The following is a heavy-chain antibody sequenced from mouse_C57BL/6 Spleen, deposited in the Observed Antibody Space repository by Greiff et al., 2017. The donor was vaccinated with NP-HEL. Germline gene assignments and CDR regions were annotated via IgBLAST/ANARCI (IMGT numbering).Heavy chain of an antibody. J-gene: IGHJ2*01. CDR1: GYTFTDYY. CDR3: ASPTAQATCFDY. CDR2: INPYNGGT. V-gene: IGHV1-19*01. D-gene: IGHD3-2*02. Sequence: EVQLQQSGPVLVKPGASVKMSCKASGYTFTDYYMNWVKQSHGKSLEWIGVINPYNGGTSYNQKFKGKATLTVDKSSSTAYMELNSLTSEDSAVYYCASPTAQATCFDYWGQGTTLTVSS.